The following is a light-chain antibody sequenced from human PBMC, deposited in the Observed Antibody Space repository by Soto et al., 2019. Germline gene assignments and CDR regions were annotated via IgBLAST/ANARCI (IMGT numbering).Light chain of an antibody. CDR2: GNS. CDR1: SSNIGAGYA. J-gene: IGLJ1*01. V-gene: IGLV1-40*01. CDR3: QSYDSSLSGYV. Sequence: QSVLTQPPSVSGAPGQRVTISCTGSSSNIGAGYAVHWYQQLPGTAPKLLIYGNSNRPSGVPDRFSGSKSGTSASLAITGLQAEDEADYSCQSYDSSLSGYVFGTGTKLTVL.